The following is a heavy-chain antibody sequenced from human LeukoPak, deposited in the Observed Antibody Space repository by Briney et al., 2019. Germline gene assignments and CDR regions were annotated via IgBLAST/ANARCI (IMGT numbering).Heavy chain of an antibody. CDR2: IYHSGST. D-gene: IGHD6-19*01. CDR3: ARGHSSGWYGEDWFDP. J-gene: IGHJ5*02. V-gene: IGHV4-4*02. Sequence: SETLSLTCAVSGGSISSSNWWSWIRQPPGKGLEWIGEIYHSGSTNYNPSLKSRVTMSVDTSKNQFSLKLSSVTAADTAVYYCARGHSSGWYGEDWFDPWGQGTLVTVSS. CDR1: GGSISSSNW.